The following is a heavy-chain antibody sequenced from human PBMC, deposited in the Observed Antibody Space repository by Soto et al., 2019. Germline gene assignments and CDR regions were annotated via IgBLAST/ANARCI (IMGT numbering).Heavy chain of an antibody. CDR1: GFTFSSYG. Sequence: QVQLVESGGGVVQPGRSLRLSCAASGFTFSSYGMHWVRQAPGKGLEWVAVIWYDGSNKYYADSVKGRFTISRDNSKNPLYLQMNSLRAEDTAVYYCARASKRSEPAYGMDVWGQGTTVTVSS. V-gene: IGHV3-33*01. J-gene: IGHJ6*02. CDR3: ARASKRSEPAYGMDV. CDR2: IWYDGSNK. D-gene: IGHD2-2*01.